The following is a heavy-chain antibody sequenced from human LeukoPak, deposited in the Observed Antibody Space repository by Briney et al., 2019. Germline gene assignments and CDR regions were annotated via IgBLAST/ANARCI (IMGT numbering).Heavy chain of an antibody. CDR1: GYTFSIYW. D-gene: IGHD6-6*01. Sequence: PGGSLRLSCAASGYTFSIYWMNWVRQAPGKGLEWVSSITSSSDYIYYADSVKGRFTISRDNARNSLFLQMNSLRAEDAAVYYCARDYAARRGRGHFDYWGQGTLVAVSS. J-gene: IGHJ4*02. V-gene: IGHV3-21*01. CDR3: ARDYAARRGRGHFDY. CDR2: ITSSSDYI.